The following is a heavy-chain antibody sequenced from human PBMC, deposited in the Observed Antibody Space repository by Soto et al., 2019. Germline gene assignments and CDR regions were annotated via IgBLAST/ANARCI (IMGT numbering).Heavy chain of an antibody. V-gene: IGHV4-34*01. D-gene: IGHD4-17*01. Sequence: QVQLQQWGAGLLKPSETLSLTCAVYGGSFSGYYWTWIRQPPGKGLEWIGEISHSGVTNYNPSLKSRVTMSVDTSKNQFSLNLGSVTAADTAVYYCTRGLNDYGDYDNWFDPWGQGTLVTVSS. CDR3: TRGLNDYGDYDNWFDP. J-gene: IGHJ5*02. CDR2: ISHSGVT. CDR1: GGSFSGYY.